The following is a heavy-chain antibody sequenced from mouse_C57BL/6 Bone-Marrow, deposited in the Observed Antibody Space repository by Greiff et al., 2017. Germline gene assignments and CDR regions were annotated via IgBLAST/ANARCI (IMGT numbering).Heavy chain of an antibody. CDR1: GYTFTSYG. Sequence: VQLQQSGAELARPGASVKLSCKASGYTFTSYGISWVKQRTGQGLEWIGEIYPRSGNTYYNEKFKGKATLTADKSSSTAYMEVRSLTSEDSAVYFCARRYGNYGWFAYWGQGTLVTVSA. V-gene: IGHV1-81*01. CDR2: IYPRSGNT. J-gene: IGHJ3*01. CDR3: ARRYGNYGWFAY. D-gene: IGHD2-1*01.